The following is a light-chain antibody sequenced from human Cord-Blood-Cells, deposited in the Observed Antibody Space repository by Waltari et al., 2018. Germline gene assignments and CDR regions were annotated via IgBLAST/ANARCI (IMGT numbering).Light chain of an antibody. V-gene: IGLV2-14*01. J-gene: IGLJ2*01. CDR2: DVS. Sequence: QSALTQPASVSGSHGQSITISCTGTSSDVGGYNYVSWYQQHPGKAPKLMIYDVSKRPSGVSNRFSGSKSGNTASLTISGLQAEDEADYYCSSYTSSSTYVVFGGGTKLTVL. CDR3: SSYTSSSTYVV. CDR1: SSDVGGYNY.